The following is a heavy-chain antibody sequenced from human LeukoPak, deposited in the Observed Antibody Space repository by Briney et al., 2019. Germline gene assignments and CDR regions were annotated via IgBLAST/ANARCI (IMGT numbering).Heavy chain of an antibody. CDR1: GFTFSNYG. V-gene: IGHV3-30*18. J-gene: IGHJ6*02. D-gene: IGHD2-2*01. Sequence: PRRCLTLSCLGSGFTFSNYGMHWVRPPPGRGLAWVGVISYDGSKKFYAGSVSGRSIISRDNSKHTLYLQMNSLRAEDTAVYYCAKDRGCSSTSCYGDYYGMDVWGQGTTVTVSS. CDR3: AKDRGCSSTSCYGDYYGMDV. CDR2: ISYDGSKK.